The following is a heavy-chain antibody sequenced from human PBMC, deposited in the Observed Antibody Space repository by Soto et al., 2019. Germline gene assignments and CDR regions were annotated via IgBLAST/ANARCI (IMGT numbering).Heavy chain of an antibody. J-gene: IGHJ6*02. D-gene: IGHD6-13*01. V-gene: IGHV1-24*01. CDR3: ATGAAAGKLSLFLSYYYYGMDV. CDR1: GYTLTELS. Sequence: QVQLVQSGAEVKKPGASVKVSCKVSGYTLTELSMHWVRQAPGKGLEWMGGFDPEDGETIYAQKFQGRVTMTEDTSTDTAYMELSSLRSEDTAVYYCATGAAAGKLSLFLSYYYYGMDVWGQGTTVTVSS. CDR2: FDPEDGET.